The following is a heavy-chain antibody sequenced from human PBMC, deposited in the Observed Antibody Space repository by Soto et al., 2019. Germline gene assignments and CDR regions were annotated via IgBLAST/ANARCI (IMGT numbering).Heavy chain of an antibody. CDR1: GYSFTIYW. Sequence: PGESMKISCKGSGYSFTIYWISWVRQMPGKGLEWMGRIDPSDSYTNYSPSFQGHVTISADKSISTAYLQWSSLKASDTAMYYCASPDTVTTGSTAFDIWGQGTMVTVSS. CDR3: ASPDTVTTGSTAFDI. V-gene: IGHV5-10-1*01. CDR2: IDPSDSYT. J-gene: IGHJ3*02. D-gene: IGHD4-17*01.